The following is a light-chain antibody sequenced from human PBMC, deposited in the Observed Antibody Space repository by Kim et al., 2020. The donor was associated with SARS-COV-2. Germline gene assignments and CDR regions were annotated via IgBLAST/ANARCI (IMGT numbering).Light chain of an antibody. CDR1: KLGDKY. CDR2: QDN. V-gene: IGLV3-1*01. Sequence: VSPGQTASITCSGDKLGDKYTCWYQQKPGQSPVLVIYQDNKRPSGIPERFSGSNSGNTATLTISGTQAMDEADYFCQAWDSSTVVFGGGTKLTV. CDR3: QAWDSSTVV. J-gene: IGLJ2*01.